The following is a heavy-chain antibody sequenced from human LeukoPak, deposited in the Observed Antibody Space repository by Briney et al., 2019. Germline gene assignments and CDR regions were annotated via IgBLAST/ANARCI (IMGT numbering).Heavy chain of an antibody. V-gene: IGHV4-61*02. CDR3: ARYYYGSGSYYNFWFDP. J-gene: IGHJ5*02. D-gene: IGHD3-10*01. CDR2: IYTSGST. CDR1: GGSISSGSYY. Sequence: SETLSLTCTVSGGSISSGSYYWSWIRQPAGKGLEWIGRIYTSGSTNYNPSLKSRVTISVDTSKNQFSLKLSSVTAADTAVYYCARYYYGSGSYYNFWFDPWGQGTLVTVSS.